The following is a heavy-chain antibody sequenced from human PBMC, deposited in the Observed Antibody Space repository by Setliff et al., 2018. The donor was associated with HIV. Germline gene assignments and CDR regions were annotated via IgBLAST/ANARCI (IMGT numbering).Heavy chain of an antibody. J-gene: IGHJ3*02. CDR2: IYTSGST. V-gene: IGHV4-38-2*02. CDR1: GSSISNGYY. Sequence: SETLSLTCAVSGSSISNGYYWGWIRQPPGKGLEWIGSIYTSGSTNYNPSLKSRVTMSVDTSKNQFSLKLSSVTAADTAVYYCARDRPHYDYVWGSYPHAFDIWGQGTMVTVS. D-gene: IGHD3-16*02. CDR3: ARDRPHYDYVWGSYPHAFDI.